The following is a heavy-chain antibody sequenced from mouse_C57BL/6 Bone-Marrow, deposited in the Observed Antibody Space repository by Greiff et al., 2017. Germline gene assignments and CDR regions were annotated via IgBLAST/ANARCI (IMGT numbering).Heavy chain of an antibody. CDR1: GYTFTSYG. Sequence: QVHVKQSGAELARPGASVKLSCKASGYTFTSYGISWVKQRTGKGLEWIGEIYPRSGNPYYNEKFKGKATLTAYKSSSTAYMELRSLTSEDSAVYFCARSGREWLPPDYWGQGTTLTVSS. CDR2: IYPRSGNP. D-gene: IGHD2-2*01. J-gene: IGHJ2*01. CDR3: ARSGREWLPPDY. V-gene: IGHV1-81*01.